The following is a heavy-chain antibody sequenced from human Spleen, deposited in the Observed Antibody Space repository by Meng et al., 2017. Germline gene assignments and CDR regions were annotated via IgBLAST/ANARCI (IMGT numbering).Heavy chain of an antibody. J-gene: IGHJ4*02. D-gene: IGHD5-24*01. V-gene: IGHV4-34*01. CDR1: GGSVSDYY. Sequence: QVQLQQWGAGLLKPSETLSLSCVVSGGSVSDYYWSWIRQPPGKGLEWIGEINHSGSTNYNPSLESRATLSVDTSQNNLSLKLSSVTAADTAVYYCASIDGYNPRSDYWGQGTLVTVSS. CDR3: ASIDGYNPRSDY. CDR2: INHSGST.